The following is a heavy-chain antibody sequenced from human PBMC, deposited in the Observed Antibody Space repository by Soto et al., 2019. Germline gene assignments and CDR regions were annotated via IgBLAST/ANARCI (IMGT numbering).Heavy chain of an antibody. J-gene: IGHJ4*02. CDR1: GGHISSGGYY. CDR2: IYYSGST. CDR3: ARSPHVLRYFDY. V-gene: IGHV4-31*03. D-gene: IGHD3-9*01. Sequence: SETLSLTCTVSGGHISSGGYYWSWIRQHPGKGLEWIGYIYYSGSTYYNPSLKSRVTISVDTSKNQFSLKLSSVTAADTAVYYCARSPHVLRYFDYWGQGTLVTVSS.